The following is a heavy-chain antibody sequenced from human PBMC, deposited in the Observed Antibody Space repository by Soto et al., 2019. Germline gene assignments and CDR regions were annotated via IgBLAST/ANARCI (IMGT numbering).Heavy chain of an antibody. V-gene: IGHV4-34*01. CDR1: GGSFSGYY. J-gene: IGHJ1*01. Sequence: SETLSLTCAVYGGSFSGYYWSWIRQPPGKGLEWIGEINHSGSTNYNPSLKSRVTISVDTSKNQFSLKLSSVTAADTAVYYCARSYDSSGYYSEEYFQHWGQGTLVTVPQ. D-gene: IGHD3-22*01. CDR2: INHSGST. CDR3: ARSYDSSGYYSEEYFQH.